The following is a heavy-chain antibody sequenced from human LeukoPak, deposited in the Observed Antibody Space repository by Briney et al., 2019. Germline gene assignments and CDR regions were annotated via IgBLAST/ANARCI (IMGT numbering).Heavy chain of an antibody. D-gene: IGHD6-13*01. J-gene: IGHJ3*02. Sequence: TGGSLRLSCAASGFTFSSYAMSWIRQAPGKGLEWVSYISSSGSTIYYADSVKGRFTISRDNAKNSLYLQMNSLRAEDTAVYYCARIRGYSSSWYVGNAFDIWGQGTMVTVSS. V-gene: IGHV3-11*01. CDR3: ARIRGYSSSWYVGNAFDI. CDR1: GFTFSSYA. CDR2: ISSSGSTI.